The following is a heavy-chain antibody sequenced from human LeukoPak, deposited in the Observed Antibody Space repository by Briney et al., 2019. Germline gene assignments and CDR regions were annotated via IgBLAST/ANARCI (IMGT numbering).Heavy chain of an antibody. CDR1: GFSVSIKY. J-gene: IGHJ3*02. D-gene: IGHD3-10*01. Sequence: GGSLRLSCAASGFSVSIKYMNWVRQAPGKGLEWVSILYSSGTTYYANSVKGRFAISRDNSENKLFLQMNSLRAEDTAVYYCARGGFGPSDALDIWGQGTMVTVSS. CDR2: LYSSGTT. V-gene: IGHV3-53*01. CDR3: ARGGFGPSDALDI.